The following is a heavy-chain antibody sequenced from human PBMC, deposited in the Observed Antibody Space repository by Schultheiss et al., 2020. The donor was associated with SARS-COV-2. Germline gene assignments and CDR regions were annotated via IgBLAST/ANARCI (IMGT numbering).Heavy chain of an antibody. Sequence: GGSLRLSCAASGFTFSSYSMNWVRQAPGKGLEWVSYISSSSSYIYYADSVKGRFTISRDNAKNSLYLQMNSLRAEDTALYYCAGVPYYYGSGSYSNWGQGTLVTVSS. V-gene: IGHV3-21*05. CDR1: GFTFSSYS. D-gene: IGHD3-10*01. CDR2: ISSSSSYI. CDR3: AGVPYYYGSGSYSN. J-gene: IGHJ4*02.